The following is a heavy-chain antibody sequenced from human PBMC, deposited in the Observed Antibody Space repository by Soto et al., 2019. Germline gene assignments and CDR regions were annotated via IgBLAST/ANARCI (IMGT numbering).Heavy chain of an antibody. J-gene: IGHJ6*02. CDR3: AKDQGFLEWLPQGGVDV. CDR1: GFSFRKYV. V-gene: IGHV3-23*01. CDR2: ISSTGGST. Sequence: EVQLLESGGGLVQPGESLRLSCAASGFSFRKYVMTWVRQAPGKGLEWVSSISSTGGSTYYADSVKGRFTVSRDNSKNTFYLQMNSPRAEDTALYYCAKDQGFLEWLPQGGVDVWGQGTMVAVSS. D-gene: IGHD3-3*01.